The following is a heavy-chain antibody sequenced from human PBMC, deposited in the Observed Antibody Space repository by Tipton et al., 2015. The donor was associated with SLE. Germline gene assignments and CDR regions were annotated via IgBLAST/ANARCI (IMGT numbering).Heavy chain of an antibody. CDR3: ANSRFVPEAY. CDR1: GFTFINHA. Sequence: SLRLSCATSGFTFINHAMTWVRQAPGKGLEWVSSISGTPMNIYYADSVKGRFTISRDNSKNTVSLQMNSLRADDTAVYYCANSRFVPEAYWGQGTLVTVSS. J-gene: IGHJ4*02. V-gene: IGHV3-21*01. D-gene: IGHD3-3*01. CDR2: ISGTPMNI.